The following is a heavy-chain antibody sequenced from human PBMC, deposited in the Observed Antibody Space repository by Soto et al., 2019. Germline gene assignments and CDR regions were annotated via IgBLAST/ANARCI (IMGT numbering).Heavy chain of an antibody. D-gene: IGHD6-6*01. CDR1: GYTFTSYD. CDR3: ARAHSSSINWYFDL. CDR2: MNPNSGNT. Sequence: ASVKVSCKASGYTFTSYDINWVRQATGQGLEWMGWMNPNSGNTGYAQKFQGRVTMTRNTSISTAYMELSSLRSEDTAVYYCARAHSSSINWYFDLWGRGTLVTVSS. V-gene: IGHV1-8*02. J-gene: IGHJ2*01.